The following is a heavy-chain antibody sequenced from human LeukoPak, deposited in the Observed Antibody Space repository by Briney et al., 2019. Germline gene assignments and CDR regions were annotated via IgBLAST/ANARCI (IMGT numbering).Heavy chain of an antibody. CDR3: ARADYYDSSGSAFDI. CDR2: IYYSGST. CDR1: GGSISSGDYY. J-gene: IGHJ3*02. V-gene: IGHV4-30-4*01. Sequence: SETLSLTRTVSGGSISSGDYYWSWIRQPPGKGLEWIGYIYYSGSTYYNPSLKSRVTISVDTSKNQFSLKLSSVTAADTAVYYCARADYYDSSGSAFDIWGQGTMVTVSS. D-gene: IGHD3-22*01.